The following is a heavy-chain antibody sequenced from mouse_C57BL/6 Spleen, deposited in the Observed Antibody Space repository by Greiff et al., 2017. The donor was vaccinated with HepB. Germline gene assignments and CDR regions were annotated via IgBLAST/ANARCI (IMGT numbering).Heavy chain of an antibody. V-gene: IGHV1-47*01. Sequence: VQLQQSGAELVKPGASVKMSCKASGYTFTTYPIEWMKQNHGKSLEWIGTFHPYNDDTKYNEKFKGKATLTVEKSSSTVYLELSRLTSDDSSVYYCARIYDYDEGSWFAYWGQGTLVTVSA. CDR2: FHPYNDDT. D-gene: IGHD2-4*01. CDR3: ARIYDYDEGSWFAY. CDR1: GYTFTTYP. J-gene: IGHJ3*01.